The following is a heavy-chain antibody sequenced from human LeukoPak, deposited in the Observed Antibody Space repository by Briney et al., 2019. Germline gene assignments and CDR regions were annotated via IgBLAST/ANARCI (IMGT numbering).Heavy chain of an antibody. CDR1: GVSISSSSYY. D-gene: IGHD6-6*01. CDR3: ARRHVQYTSSSDPYYFDY. Sequence: PSETLSLTCTVSGVSISSSSYYWSWIRQPPGKGLEWIGNIYYSGTTYYNPSLKSRVTISVDTSKNQFSLKLSSVTAADTAVYYRARRHVQYTSSSDPYYFDYWGQGTLVTVSS. J-gene: IGHJ4*02. CDR2: IYYSGTT. V-gene: IGHV4-39*07.